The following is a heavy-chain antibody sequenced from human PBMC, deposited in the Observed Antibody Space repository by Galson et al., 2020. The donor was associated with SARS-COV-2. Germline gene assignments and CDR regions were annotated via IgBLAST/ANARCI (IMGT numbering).Heavy chain of an antibody. D-gene: IGHD3-10*01. CDR1: GFTFSSYW. J-gene: IGHJ4*02. V-gene: IGHV3-7*01. Sequence: GESLKISCAASGFTFSSYWMSWVLQAPGKGLEWVANIKEDGSEKYYVDSVKGRFTISRDNAKNSLYLQMNSLRAEDTAVYYCATSGGLDYWGQGTLVTVSS. CDR3: ATSGGLDY. CDR2: IKEDGSEK.